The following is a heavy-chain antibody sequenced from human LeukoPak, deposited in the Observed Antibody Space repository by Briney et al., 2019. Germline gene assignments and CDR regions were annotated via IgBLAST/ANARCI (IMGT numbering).Heavy chain of an antibody. D-gene: IGHD6-13*01. CDR2: ISSSSSYI. V-gene: IGHV3-21*01. J-gene: IGHJ4*02. Sequence: PGGSLRLSCAASGFTFSSYSMNWVRQAPGKGLEWVSSISSSSSYIYYADSVKGRFTISRDNAKNSRYLHMNSLRAEDTAVYYCARGGSVRIPAVYWGQGTLVTVSS. CDR3: ARGGSVRIPAVY. CDR1: GFTFSSYS.